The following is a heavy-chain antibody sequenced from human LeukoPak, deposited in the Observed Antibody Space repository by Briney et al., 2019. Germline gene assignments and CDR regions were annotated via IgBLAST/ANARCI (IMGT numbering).Heavy chain of an antibody. Sequence: SETLSLTCTVSGDSFNSYYWSWIRQPAGKGLEWIGRMYTSGNTNYNPSLKSRVTMSVDTSKTQFSLKLSFVTAADTAVYYCARGITMVRGVITGPFDYWGQGTLVTVSS. D-gene: IGHD3-10*01. CDR1: GDSFNSYY. CDR3: ARGITMVRGVITGPFDY. J-gene: IGHJ4*02. CDR2: MYTSGNT. V-gene: IGHV4-4*07.